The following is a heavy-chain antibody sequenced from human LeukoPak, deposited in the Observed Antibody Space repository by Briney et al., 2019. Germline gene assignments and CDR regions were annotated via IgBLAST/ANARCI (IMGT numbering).Heavy chain of an antibody. V-gene: IGHV4-59*12. CDR1: GGSISSYY. CDR3: ARENELRYFDWLYAFDI. J-gene: IGHJ3*02. D-gene: IGHD3-9*01. CDR2: IYYSGST. Sequence: SETLSLTCTVSGGSISSYYWSWIRQPPGKGLEWIGYIYYSGSTNYNPSLKSRVTISVDTSKNQFSLKLSSVTAADTAVYYCARENELRYFDWLYAFDIWGQGTMVTVSS.